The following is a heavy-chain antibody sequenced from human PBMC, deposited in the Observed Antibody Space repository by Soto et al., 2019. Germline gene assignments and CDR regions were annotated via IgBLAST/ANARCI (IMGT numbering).Heavy chain of an antibody. J-gene: IGHJ4*02. CDR2: IYHSGST. CDR3: ARGVAAAGTFFDY. Sequence: SDTLSLTCAVSGGSISSGGYSWSWIRQQPGKGLEWIGYIYHSGSTYYNPSLKSRVTISVDRSKNQFSLKLSSVTAEDTAVYYCARGVAAAGTFFDYWGQGTLVTVSS. V-gene: IGHV4-30-2*01. CDR1: GGSISSGGYS. D-gene: IGHD6-13*01.